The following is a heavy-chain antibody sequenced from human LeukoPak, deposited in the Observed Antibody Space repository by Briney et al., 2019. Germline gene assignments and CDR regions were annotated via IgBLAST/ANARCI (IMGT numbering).Heavy chain of an antibody. Sequence: GGTLRLSCAASGFTFSSYGMSWVRQAPGKGLEWVSAISGSGGSTYYADSVRGRFTISRDNAKNSLDLQMNSLRAEDTGVYYCARVTLTGYFAFDLWGQGTLVTVSS. D-gene: IGHD3-9*01. CDR1: GFTFSSYG. J-gene: IGHJ4*02. CDR3: ARVTLTGYFAFDL. CDR2: ISGSGGST. V-gene: IGHV3-23*01.